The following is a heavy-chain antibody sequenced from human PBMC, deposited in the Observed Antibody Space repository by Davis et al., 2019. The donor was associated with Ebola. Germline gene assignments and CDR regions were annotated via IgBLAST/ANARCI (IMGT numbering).Heavy chain of an antibody. Sequence: GGSLRLSCAASGFTFSTSWMTWVRQAPGKGLEWVANIRQDGNEIYYVDSVKGRFTISRDNAKNSLYLQMNSLRAGDTAVYYCARDPQVYNWNAHPTWDYWGQGTLVTVSS. V-gene: IGHV3-7*01. CDR1: GFTFSTSW. J-gene: IGHJ4*02. CDR2: IRQDGNEI. D-gene: IGHD1-20*01. CDR3: ARDPQVYNWNAHPTWDY.